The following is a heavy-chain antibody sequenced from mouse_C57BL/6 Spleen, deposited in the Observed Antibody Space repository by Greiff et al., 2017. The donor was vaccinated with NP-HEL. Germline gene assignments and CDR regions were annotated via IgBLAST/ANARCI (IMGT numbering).Heavy chain of an antibody. CDR1: GYTFTDYN. CDR2: INPNNGGT. J-gene: IGHJ2*01. CDR3: ARGSSGSLYFDY. Sequence: EVQLQESGPELVKPGASVKIPCKASGYTFTDYNMDWVKQSHGKSLEWIGDINPNNGGTIYNQKFKGKATLTVDKSSSTAYMELRSLTSEDTAVYYCARGSSGSLYFDYWGQGTTLTVSS. V-gene: IGHV1-18*01. D-gene: IGHD3-2*02.